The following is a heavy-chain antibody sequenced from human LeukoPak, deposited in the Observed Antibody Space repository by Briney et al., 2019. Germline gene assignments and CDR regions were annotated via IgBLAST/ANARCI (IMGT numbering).Heavy chain of an antibody. CDR1: GYTFRGYL. CDR3: ARGALPAAISLDY. V-gene: IGHV5-51*01. J-gene: IGHJ4*02. Sequence: GGSLKISCRGFGYTFRGYLIGWGGQMLGKGLEGMGIIYPGDSDTRYSPSLQDQVVISADKSISTAYLQWRSLNASDTAMYYCARGALPAAISLDYWGQGTLVTVSS. CDR2: IYPGDSDT. D-gene: IGHD2-2*01.